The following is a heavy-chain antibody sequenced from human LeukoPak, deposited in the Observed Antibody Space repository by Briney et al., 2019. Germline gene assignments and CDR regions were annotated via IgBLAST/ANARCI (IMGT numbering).Heavy chain of an antibody. D-gene: IGHD3-3*01. J-gene: IGHJ6*02. CDR3: ARERTIFGVVIVPHYYYGMDV. CDR1: GYTFTSYY. V-gene: IGHV1-46*01. CDR2: INPSGGGT. Sequence: GASVKVSCKASGYTFTSYYMHWVRQAPGQGLAWMGIINPSGGGTSYAQKFQGRVTMTRDTSTSTVYMELSSLRSEDTAVYYCARERTIFGVVIVPHYYYGMDVWGQGTTVTVSS.